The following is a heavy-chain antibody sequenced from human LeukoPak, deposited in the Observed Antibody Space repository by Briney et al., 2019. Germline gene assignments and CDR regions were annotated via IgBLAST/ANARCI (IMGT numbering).Heavy chain of an antibody. Sequence: VGSLRLSCAASGFTFSSYGMHWVRQAPGKGLEWVAVISYDGSNKYYADSVKGRFTISRDNSKNTLYLQMNSLRAEDTAVYYCATVVVITPGAFDIWGQGTMVIVSS. D-gene: IGHD3-22*01. J-gene: IGHJ3*02. V-gene: IGHV3-30*03. CDR1: GFTFSSYG. CDR3: ATVVVITPGAFDI. CDR2: ISYDGSNK.